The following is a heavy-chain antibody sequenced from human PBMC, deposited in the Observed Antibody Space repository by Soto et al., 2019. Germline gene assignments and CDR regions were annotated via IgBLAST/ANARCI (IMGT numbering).Heavy chain of an antibody. CDR2: INAGNGNT. J-gene: IGHJ6*02. CDR3: AKETVGYSSSWYLYYYDSSGSGDYYYGMDV. D-gene: IGHD3-22*01. CDR1: GYTFTSYA. Sequence: ASVKVSCKASGYTFTSYAMHWVRQAPGQRLEWMGWINAGNGNTKYSQKFQGRVTITRDTSASTAYMELSSLRSEDTAVYYCAKETVGYSSSWYLYYYDSSGSGDYYYGMDVWGQGTTVTVSS. V-gene: IGHV1-3*01.